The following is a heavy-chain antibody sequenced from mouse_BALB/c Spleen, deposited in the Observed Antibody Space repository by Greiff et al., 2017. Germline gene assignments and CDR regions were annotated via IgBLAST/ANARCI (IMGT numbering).Heavy chain of an antibody. D-gene: IGHD1-2*01. V-gene: IGHV5-6*01. Sequence: EVQVVESGGDLVKPGGSLKLSCAASGFTFSSYGMSWVRQTPDKRLEWVATISSGGSYTYYPDSVKGRFTISRDNAKNTLYLQMSSLKSEDTAMYYCARWGLRPFDYWGQGTTLTVSS. CDR3: ARWGLRPFDY. J-gene: IGHJ2*01. CDR2: ISSGGSYT. CDR1: GFTFSSYG.